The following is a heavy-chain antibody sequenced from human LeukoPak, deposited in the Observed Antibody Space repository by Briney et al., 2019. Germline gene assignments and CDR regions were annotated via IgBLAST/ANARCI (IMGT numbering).Heavy chain of an antibody. J-gene: IGHJ6*03. CDR3: ARAGYCSSTPVKGACYYYMDV. V-gene: IGHV1-8*03. D-gene: IGHD2-2*01. Sequence: ASVKVSCKASGYTFTSYDINWVRQATGQGLEWMGCMNPNSGNTGYAQKFQGRVTITRNTSISTAYMELSSLRSEDTAVYYCARAGYCSSTPVKGACYYYMDVWGKGTTVTVSS. CDR2: MNPNSGNT. CDR1: GYTFTSYD.